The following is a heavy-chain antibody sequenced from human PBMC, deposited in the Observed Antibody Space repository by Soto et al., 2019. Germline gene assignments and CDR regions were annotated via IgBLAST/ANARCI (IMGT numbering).Heavy chain of an antibody. CDR3: TKTTGLRGELPPDY. Sequence: QVQLVESGGGVVQPGRSLRLSCAASGFTFSSYGMHWVRQAPGKGLELVAVISYDGSNKYYADSVKGRFTISRDNSKNTLYLQMNSLRAEYTAVYYCTKTTGLRGELPPDYWGQGTLVTVSS. V-gene: IGHV3-30*18. CDR2: ISYDGSNK. D-gene: IGHD1-26*01. J-gene: IGHJ4*02. CDR1: GFTFSSYG.